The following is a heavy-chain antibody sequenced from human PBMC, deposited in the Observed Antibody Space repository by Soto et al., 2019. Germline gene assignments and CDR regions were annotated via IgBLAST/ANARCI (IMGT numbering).Heavy chain of an antibody. CDR2: IYPGDSDT. Sequence: GESLKISCKGSGYSFTSYWIGWVRQMPGKGLEWMGIIYPGDSDTRYSPSFQGQVTISADKSISTAYLQWSSLKASDTAMYYCARYCSGGSCASGMDVWGQGTTVTVSS. CDR3: ARYCSGGSCASGMDV. D-gene: IGHD2-15*01. CDR1: GYSFTSYW. J-gene: IGHJ6*02. V-gene: IGHV5-51*01.